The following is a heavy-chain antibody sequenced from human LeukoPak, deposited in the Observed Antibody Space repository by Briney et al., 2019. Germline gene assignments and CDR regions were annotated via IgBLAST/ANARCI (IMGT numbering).Heavy chain of an antibody. CDR3: ARDYWRSIDH. CDR1: GLTFSNYW. V-gene: IGHV3-7*01. CDR2: VNEDGSAR. Sequence: GGSLRLSCVVSGLTFSNYWMIWVRQAPGKGLESVAIVNEDGSARYYLDSVKGRFTISRDNARNSLYLEMNSLRAEDTAVYYCARDYWRSIDHWGQGTLVTVSS. D-gene: IGHD1-1*01. J-gene: IGHJ4*02.